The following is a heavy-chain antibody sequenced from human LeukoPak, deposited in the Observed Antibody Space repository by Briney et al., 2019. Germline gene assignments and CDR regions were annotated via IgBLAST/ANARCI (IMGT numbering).Heavy chain of an antibody. J-gene: IGHJ5*02. CDR1: GGSISSGDYY. V-gene: IGHV4-30-4*08. CDR3: AREGYDFWSGYPNWFDP. D-gene: IGHD3-3*01. CDR2: IYYSGST. Sequence: SQTLSLTCTVSGGSISSGDYYWSWIRQPPGKGLEWIGYIYYSGSTYYNPSLKSRVTMSVDTSKNQFSLKLSSVTAADTAVYYCAREGYDFWSGYPNWFDPWGQGTLVTVSS.